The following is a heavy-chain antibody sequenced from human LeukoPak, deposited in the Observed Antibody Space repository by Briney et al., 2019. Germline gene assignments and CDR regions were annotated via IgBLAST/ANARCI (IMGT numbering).Heavy chain of an antibody. CDR3: ARGLYCSSTSCYLHRWFDP. CDR2: INHSGST. CDR1: DGSFSGYY. J-gene: IGHJ5*02. Sequence: SETLSLTCAVYDGSFSGYYWSWIRQPPGKGLEWIGEINHSGSTNYNPSLKSRVTISVDTSKNQFSLKLSSVTAVDTAVYYRARGLYCSSTSCYLHRWFDPLGQGTLVTVSS. D-gene: IGHD2-2*01. V-gene: IGHV4-34*01.